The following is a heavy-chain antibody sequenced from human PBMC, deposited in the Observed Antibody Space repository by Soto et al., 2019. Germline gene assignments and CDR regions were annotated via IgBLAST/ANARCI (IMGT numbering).Heavy chain of an antibody. CDR2: IWYDGSNK. D-gene: IGHD5-18*01. CDR3: ARDGYSYGLGSSYFDY. J-gene: IGHJ4*02. CDR1: GFTFSSYG. Sequence: QVQLVESGGGVVQPGRSLRLSCAASGFTFSSYGMHWVRQAPGKGLEWVAVIWYDGSNKYYADSVKGRFTISRDNSKNTLYLQMNSLRAEDTAGYYCARDGYSYGLGSSYFDYWGQGTLVTVSS. V-gene: IGHV3-33*01.